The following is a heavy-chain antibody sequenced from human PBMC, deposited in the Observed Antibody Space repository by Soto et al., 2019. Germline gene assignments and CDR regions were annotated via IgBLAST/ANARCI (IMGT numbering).Heavy chain of an antibody. D-gene: IGHD3-10*01. J-gene: IGHJ6*02. CDR1: GYTFTAYD. Sequence: ASVKVSCKTSGYTFTAYDIYWVRQAPGQGLEWMGWIRAYNGDTNYAQKFQTRVTMTTDKSTDTAYMDLRSLTSDDTAIYYCARAGAAPYYYYGLDVWGQGTTVTVSS. CDR3: ARAGAAPYYYYGLDV. V-gene: IGHV1-18*01. CDR2: IRAYNGDT.